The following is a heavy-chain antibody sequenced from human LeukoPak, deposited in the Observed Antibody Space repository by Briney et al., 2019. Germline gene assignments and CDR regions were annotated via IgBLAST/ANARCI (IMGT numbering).Heavy chain of an antibody. J-gene: IGHJ6*04. V-gene: IGHV1-46*01. CDR3: AGAGTTDKLGYYGMDV. Sequence: ASVKVSCKASGYTFTSYYMHWVRQAPGQGLEWMGIINPSGGSTSYAQKFQGRVTMTRDTSTSTVYMELSSLRSEDMAVYYCAGAGTTDKLGYYGMDVWGKGTTVTVSS. D-gene: IGHD1-1*01. CDR1: GYTFTSYY. CDR2: INPSGGST.